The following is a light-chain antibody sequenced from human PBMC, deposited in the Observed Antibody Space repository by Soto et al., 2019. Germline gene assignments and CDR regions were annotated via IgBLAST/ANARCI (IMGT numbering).Light chain of an antibody. Sequence: IVMTQSPATLSLSPGERATLSCRASQSVTSNLAWYQQKPGQAPMLLIYGASTRATGIPARFSGSGSGTEFTLTISSLQSEDFAVYYCQHYNNWPLLTFGQGTKVEIK. CDR2: GAS. CDR3: QHYNNWPLLT. J-gene: IGKJ1*01. V-gene: IGKV3-15*01. CDR1: QSVTSN.